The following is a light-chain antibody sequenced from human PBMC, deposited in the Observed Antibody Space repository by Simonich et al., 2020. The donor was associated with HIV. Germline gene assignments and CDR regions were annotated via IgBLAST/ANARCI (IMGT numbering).Light chain of an antibody. J-gene: IGLJ3*02. V-gene: IGLV2-14*01. CDR2: EGT. CDR3: SSYKSSSTWV. CDR1: SSDVGGYNY. Sequence: QSALTQPPSASGSPGQSVTISCTGTSSDVGGYNYVSWYQQHPGKAPKLIIYEGTQRPSGVSNRFSGSKSGNTASLTISGLQAEDEADYYCSSYKSSSTWVFGGGTKLTVL.